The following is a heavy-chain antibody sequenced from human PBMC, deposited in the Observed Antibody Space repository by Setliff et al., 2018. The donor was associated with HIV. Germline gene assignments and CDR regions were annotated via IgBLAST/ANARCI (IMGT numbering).Heavy chain of an antibody. D-gene: IGHD6-19*01. Sequence: ASVKVSCKASGYTFNDSFIHWVRQAPGQGLEWMGWITPNSGGTNYAQKFQGRVTLTRDTSINAVYLEVSRLGSDDRALYYCATSPIAVPPYYFESWGQGTLVTVSS. CDR1: GYTFNDSF. J-gene: IGHJ4*02. V-gene: IGHV1-2*02. CDR2: ITPNSGGT. CDR3: ATSPIAVPPYYFES.